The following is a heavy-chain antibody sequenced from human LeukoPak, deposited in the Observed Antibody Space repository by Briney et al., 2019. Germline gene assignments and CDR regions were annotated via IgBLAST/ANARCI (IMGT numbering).Heavy chain of an antibody. CDR1: GGSNNSYY. J-gene: IGHJ5*02. CDR2: THPSGNT. Sequence: PSETLSLTCTVSGGSNNSYYWSWIRQPPGKGLEWIGYTHPSGNTNYSPSLKSRVTKSIDMSRNQFSLKLSSVTAADTAVYYCARKAPKKGWFDPWGQGTMVTVSS. CDR3: ARKAPKKGWFDP. V-gene: IGHV4-4*09.